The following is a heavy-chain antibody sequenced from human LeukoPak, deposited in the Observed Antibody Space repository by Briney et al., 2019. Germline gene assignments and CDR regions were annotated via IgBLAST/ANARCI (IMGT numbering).Heavy chain of an antibody. D-gene: IGHD3-22*01. Sequence: SETLSLTCTVSGVSISSSNSYWGWIRQPPGKGLEWIGSIYYSGNTYYNASLKSQVSISIDTSKNQFSLKLSSVTAADTAVYYCARDRRFQDSSGYYSYYYYYMDVWGKGTTVTISS. CDR2: IYYSGNT. V-gene: IGHV4-39*07. J-gene: IGHJ6*03. CDR1: GVSISSSNSY. CDR3: ARDRRFQDSSGYYSYYYYYMDV.